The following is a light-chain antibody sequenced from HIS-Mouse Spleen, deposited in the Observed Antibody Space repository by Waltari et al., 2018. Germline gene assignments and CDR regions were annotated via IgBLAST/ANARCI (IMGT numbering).Light chain of an antibody. V-gene: IGLV2-23*01. Sequence: QSALTQPASVSGSPGQSITISCTGTSSAAGRYNLVPCYQQHPGKAPKLMIYEGSKRPSGVSNRFSGSKSGNTASLTISGLQAEDEADYYCCSYAGSSTYVVFGGGTKLTVL. CDR3: CSYAGSSTYVV. CDR1: SSAAGRYNL. CDR2: EGS. J-gene: IGLJ2*01.